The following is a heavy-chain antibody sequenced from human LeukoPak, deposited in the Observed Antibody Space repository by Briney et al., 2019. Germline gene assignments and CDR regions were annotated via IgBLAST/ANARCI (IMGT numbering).Heavy chain of an antibody. CDR2: INPNSGGT. J-gene: IGHJ3*02. CDR3: ARDHDAFDI. Sequence: ASVKVSCEASGYTFTSYYIHWVRQAPGQGLEWMGWINPNSGGTIYAQKFQGRVTMTRDTSISTAYMELSRLRSDDTAVYYCARDHDAFDIWGQGTMVTVSS. V-gene: IGHV1-2*02. CDR1: GYTFTSYY.